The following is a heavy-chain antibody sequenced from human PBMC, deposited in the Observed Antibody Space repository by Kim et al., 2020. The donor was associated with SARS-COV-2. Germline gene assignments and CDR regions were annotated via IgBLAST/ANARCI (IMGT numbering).Heavy chain of an antibody. D-gene: IGHD2-2*01. J-gene: IGHJ4*02. V-gene: IGHV3-33*07. Sequence: GGSLRLSCAASGFTFSSFGMYWVRQAPGKGLESVAVIWFDGINKNYADSVKGRFTISRDNSMNILYLQMNSLRPEDTAIYYCVRDGPDGKPVDYWGRGTLVTVSS. CDR2: IWFDGINK. CDR3: VRDGPDGKPVDY. CDR1: GFTFSSFG.